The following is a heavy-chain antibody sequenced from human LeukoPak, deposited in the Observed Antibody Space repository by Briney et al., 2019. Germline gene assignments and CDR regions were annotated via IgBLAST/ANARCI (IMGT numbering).Heavy chain of an antibody. CDR2: IYPSDSYT. CDR1: GFSFTTYL. V-gene: IGHV5-10-1*01. CDR3: ARHFYSGYDFIDY. D-gene: IGHD5-12*01. Sequence: GESLKISCQGSGFSFTTYLISWVRQMPGKGLEWMGRIYPSDSYTNYSPSFQGRVTISADKSISTAYLQLTSLRASDTAIYYCARHFYSGYDFIDYWGQGTLVTAS. J-gene: IGHJ4*02.